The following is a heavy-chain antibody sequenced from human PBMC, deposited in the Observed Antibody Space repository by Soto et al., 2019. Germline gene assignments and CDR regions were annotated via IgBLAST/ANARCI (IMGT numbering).Heavy chain of an antibody. CDR2: IKEDGSEK. D-gene: IGHD2-2*01. Sequence: GGSLRLSCAASGFTFSRFWMSWVRQAPGKGLEWVANIKEDGSEKYYVDSVKGRFTISRDNDKDSLYLQMNSLGDEDTAVYYCARARGWDILILPAASDYWGQGALVTVSS. V-gene: IGHV3-7*01. CDR3: ARARGWDILILPAASDY. CDR1: GFTFSRFW. J-gene: IGHJ4*02.